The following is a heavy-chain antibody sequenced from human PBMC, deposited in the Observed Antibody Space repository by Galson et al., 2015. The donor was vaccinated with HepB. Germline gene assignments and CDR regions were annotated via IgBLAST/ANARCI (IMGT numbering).Heavy chain of an antibody. D-gene: IGHD6-19*01. CDR2: ISGSGGST. J-gene: IGHJ4*02. CDR3: AKDPGTVIAVAGTWNY. V-gene: IGHV3-23*01. Sequence: SLRLSCAASGFTFSSYAMSWVRQAPGKGLEWVSAISGSGGSTYYADSVKGRFTISRDNSKNTLYLQMNSLRAEDTAVYYCAKDPGTVIAVAGTWNYWGQGTLVTVSS. CDR1: GFTFSSYA.